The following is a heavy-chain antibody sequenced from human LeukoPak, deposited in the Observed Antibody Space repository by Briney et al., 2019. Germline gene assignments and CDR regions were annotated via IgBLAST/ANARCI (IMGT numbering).Heavy chain of an antibody. J-gene: IGHJ3*02. CDR3: ARERGDDRRVAYDI. CDR2: IGTAGDP. Sequence: GGSLRLSCAASGFTFSSYDMHWVRQPTGKGLEWVSAIGTAGDPYYPGSVKGRFTISRENAENSLYLQMNSLRAGDTAVYYCARERGDDRRVAYDIWGQGTMVTVSS. V-gene: IGHV3-13*05. CDR1: GFTFSSYD. D-gene: IGHD2-21*01.